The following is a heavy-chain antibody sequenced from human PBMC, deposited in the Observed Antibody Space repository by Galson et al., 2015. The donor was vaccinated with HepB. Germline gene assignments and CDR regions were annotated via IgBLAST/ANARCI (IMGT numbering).Heavy chain of an antibody. CDR2: ISGSGGST. D-gene: IGHD2-15*01. V-gene: IGHV3-23*01. CDR1: GFTFSSYA. CDR3: AKLRSGGRVLSAVDY. J-gene: IGHJ4*02. Sequence: SLRLSCAASGFTFSSYAMSWVRQAPGKGLEWVSAISGSGGSTYYADSVKGRFTISRDNSKNTLYLQMNSLRAEDTAVYYCAKLRSGGRVLSAVDYWGQGTLVTVSS.